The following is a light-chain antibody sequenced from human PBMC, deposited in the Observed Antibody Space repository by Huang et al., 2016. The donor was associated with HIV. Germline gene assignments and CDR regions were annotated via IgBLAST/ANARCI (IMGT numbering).Light chain of an antibody. CDR3: QQYNNWPQT. Sequence: EIVMTQSPATLSVSPGERATLSCRASQSVSSNLAWYQQNPGQAPRLLIYGASTRATGIPGRFSGSGSGTEFTLTISSLQSEDFAVYYCQQYNNWPQTFGQGTKVEIK. V-gene: IGKV3-15*01. CDR1: QSVSSN. CDR2: GAS. J-gene: IGKJ1*01.